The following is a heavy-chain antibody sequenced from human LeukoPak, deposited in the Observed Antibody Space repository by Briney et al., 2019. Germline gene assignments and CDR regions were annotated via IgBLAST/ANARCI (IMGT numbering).Heavy chain of an antibody. CDR2: IYYSGNT. CDR1: GGSISSYY. D-gene: IGHD6-13*01. J-gene: IGHJ4*02. V-gene: IGHV4-59*01. CDR3: ARSRGGSSWYFDY. Sequence: SETLSLTCTVSGGSISSYYWSWIRQPPGKGLEWIGYIYYSGNTNYNPSLKRRVTISVDTSKNQFSLKLSSVTAADTAVYYCARSRGGSSWYFDYWGQGTLVTVSS.